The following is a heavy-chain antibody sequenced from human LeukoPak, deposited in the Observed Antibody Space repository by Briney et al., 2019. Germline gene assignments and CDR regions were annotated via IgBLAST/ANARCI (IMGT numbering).Heavy chain of an antibody. J-gene: IGHJ4*02. CDR3: ARENRGYSYGAFDY. CDR1: GFTFSSYS. D-gene: IGHD5-18*01. V-gene: IGHV3-48*04. CDR2: INSRSSTI. Sequence: GGSLRLSCAAPGFTFSSYSMNWVRQAPGKGLEWLSYINSRSSTIYCADSVKGRFTISRDNAKNSLYLQMNSLRAEDTAVYYCARENRGYSYGAFDYCGQGTLVTVSS.